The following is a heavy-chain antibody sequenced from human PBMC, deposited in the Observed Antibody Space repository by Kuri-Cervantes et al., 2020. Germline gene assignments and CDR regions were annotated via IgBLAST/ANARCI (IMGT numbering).Heavy chain of an antibody. J-gene: IGHJ5*02. CDR3: TRIGTGYKFRFDP. D-gene: IGHD3-9*01. CDR1: GFTFSSYW. V-gene: IGHV3-21*01. CDR2: ISSSSSYI. Sequence: GESMKISWAASGFTFSSYWMSWVRQAPGKGLEWVSSISSSSSYIYYADSVKGRFTISRDNAKNSQYLQMNSLRAEDTAVYYCTRIGTGYKFRFDPWGQGTLVTVSS.